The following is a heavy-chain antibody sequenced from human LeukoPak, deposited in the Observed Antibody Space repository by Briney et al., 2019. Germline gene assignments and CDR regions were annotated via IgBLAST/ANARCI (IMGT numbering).Heavy chain of an antibody. CDR2: IIPILGIA. J-gene: IGHJ4*02. D-gene: IGHD3-22*01. V-gene: IGHV1-69*04. CDR3: ARPRTYYYDSSGYYYY. CDR1: VGTFSSYA. Sequence: GASVTVSCKASVGTFSSYAIRWVRQAPGQGLAWMGRIIPILGIANYAQKFQGRVTITADKSTSTAYMELSSLRSEDTAVYYCARPRTYYYDSSGYYYYWGQGTLVTVSS.